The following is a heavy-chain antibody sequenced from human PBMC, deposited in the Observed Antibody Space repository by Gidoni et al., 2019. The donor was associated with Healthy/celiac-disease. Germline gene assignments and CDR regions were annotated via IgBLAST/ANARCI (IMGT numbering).Heavy chain of an antibody. D-gene: IGHD1-26*01. Sequence: EVQLVESGGGLVQPGRSLRLSCAASGFTFADYAMHWVRQAPGKGLEWVSGISWNSGTIDYADSVKGRFTISRDNAKNSLYLQMNSLRAEDTALYYCAKDSGSYSRGYDAFDIWGQGTMVSVSS. CDR3: AKDSGSYSRGYDAFDI. J-gene: IGHJ3*02. V-gene: IGHV3-9*01. CDR2: ISWNSGTI. CDR1: GFTFADYA.